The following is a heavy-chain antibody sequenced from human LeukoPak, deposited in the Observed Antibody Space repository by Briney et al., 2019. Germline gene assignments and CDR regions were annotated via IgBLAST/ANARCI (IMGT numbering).Heavy chain of an antibody. CDR2: IYHSGST. CDR1: GYSISSGNY. V-gene: IGHV4-38-2*02. Sequence: SETLSLTCTVSGYSISSGNYWGWIRQSPGKGLEWIGTIYHSGSTYYNPSLKSRVTISVDTSKNQFSLKLSSVTAADTAVYYCARRGVTPNYYMDVWGKGTTVTVSS. CDR3: ARRGVTPNYYMDV. J-gene: IGHJ6*03. D-gene: IGHD2-21*02.